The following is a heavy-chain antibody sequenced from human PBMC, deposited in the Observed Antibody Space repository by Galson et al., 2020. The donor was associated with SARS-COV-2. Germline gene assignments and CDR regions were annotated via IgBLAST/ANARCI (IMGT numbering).Heavy chain of an antibody. CDR1: GGSISSGGW. D-gene: IGHD3-16*01. Sequence: SETLSLTCAVPGGSISSGGWWTWVRQPPGKGLEWIGEISHSGITNYYPSLKSRVTISIDTSKNLFSLDLTSVTAADTAVYYCTRRLGNWFYPWGQGTLVTVSS. V-gene: IGHV4-4*02. CDR2: ISHSGIT. J-gene: IGHJ5*02. CDR3: TRRLGNWFYP.